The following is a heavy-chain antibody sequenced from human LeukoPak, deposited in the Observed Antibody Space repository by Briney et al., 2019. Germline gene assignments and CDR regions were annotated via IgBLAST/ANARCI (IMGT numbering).Heavy chain of an antibody. CDR1: GDSVSGNRAT. Sequence: SQTLSLTCAISGDSVSGNRATWNWLRQSPSRGLEWLGRIYYRSKWYADYAVSVKGRITINPDTSKNQFSLLLNSVTAADTAVYYCARVDSSGYDWGQGTLVTVSS. D-gene: IGHD3-22*01. CDR3: ARVDSSGYD. V-gene: IGHV6-1*01. CDR2: IYYRSKWYA. J-gene: IGHJ4*02.